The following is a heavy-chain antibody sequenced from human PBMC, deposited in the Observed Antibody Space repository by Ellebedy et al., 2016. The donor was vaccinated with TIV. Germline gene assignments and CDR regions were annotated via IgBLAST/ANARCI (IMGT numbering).Heavy chain of an antibody. CDR3: ARDGDGGFDP. J-gene: IGHJ5*02. CDR1: GFTFSTSG. D-gene: IGHD2-21*02. CDR2: ISDDGSNS. V-gene: IGHV3-30*03. Sequence: GGSLRLXXAASGFTFSTSGMHWVRQAPGKGLEWVAVISDDGSNSYYRDSVKGRFTISRDNSKNTQYLQMNSLRGDDTAVYYCARDGDGGFDPWGQGTLVTVSS.